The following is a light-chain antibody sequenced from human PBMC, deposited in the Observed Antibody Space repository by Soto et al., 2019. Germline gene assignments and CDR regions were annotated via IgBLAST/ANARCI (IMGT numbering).Light chain of an antibody. CDR2: DIS. CDR3: QQYNNWPFS. Sequence: EIMMTQSPVTLSVSPGERATLSCRASQSVSSNFAWYQLKRGQPPRLLIYDISTRATGVPARFSGSGSGTEFTLTISGLQSEDFALYFCQQYNNWPFSFGQGTRLE. CDR1: QSVSSN. V-gene: IGKV3-15*01. J-gene: IGKJ5*01.